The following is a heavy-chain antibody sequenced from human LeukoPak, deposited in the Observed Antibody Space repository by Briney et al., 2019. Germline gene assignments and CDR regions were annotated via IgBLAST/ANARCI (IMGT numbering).Heavy chain of an antibody. CDR1: GYSFTIFG. J-gene: IGHJ6*03. CDR3: ARGVWFGDRAAPNYYMDV. CDR2: INPSGGST. D-gene: IGHD3-10*01. Sequence: ASVKVSCKASGYSFTIFGISWVRQAPGQGLEWMGIINPSGGSTSYAQKFQGRVTMTRDTSTSTVYMELSSLRSEDTAVYYCARGVWFGDRAAPNYYMDVWGKGTTVTISS. V-gene: IGHV1-46*01.